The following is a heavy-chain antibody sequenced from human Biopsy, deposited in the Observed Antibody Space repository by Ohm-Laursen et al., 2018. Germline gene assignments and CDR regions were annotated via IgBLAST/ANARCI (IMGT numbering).Heavy chain of an antibody. CDR3: ARDMTVTARPYYYSGVDV. CDR1: AYTVTDYY. Sequence: GASVKVSCNASAYTVTDYYVHWVRQAPGQGFEWMGWINPKSGVANHAQNFQGRVSMTRDTSISTVYLELSGLISDDTAVYYCARDMTVTARPYYYSGVDVWGPGTRVTVSS. CDR2: INPKSGVA. V-gene: IGHV1-2*02. J-gene: IGHJ6*02. D-gene: IGHD4-17*01.